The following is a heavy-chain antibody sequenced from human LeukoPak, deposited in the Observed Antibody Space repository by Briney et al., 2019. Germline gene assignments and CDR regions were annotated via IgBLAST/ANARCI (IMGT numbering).Heavy chain of an antibody. CDR3: ARLITGHNWFDP. D-gene: IGHD3-16*01. Sequence: SETLSLTCTVSGGSISSSSYYWGWIRQPPGKGLEWIGSIYYSGSTYYNPSLKSRVTISVDTSKNHFSLKLSSVTAADTAVYYCARLITGHNWFDPWGQGTLVTVSS. CDR1: GGSISSSSYY. J-gene: IGHJ5*02. V-gene: IGHV4-39*02. CDR2: IYYSGST.